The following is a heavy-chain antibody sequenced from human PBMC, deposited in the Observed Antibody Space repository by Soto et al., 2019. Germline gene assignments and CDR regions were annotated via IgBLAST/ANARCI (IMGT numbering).Heavy chain of an antibody. D-gene: IGHD3-22*01. J-gene: IGHJ4*02. CDR3: ARQIYDSDTGPNFQYYFDS. CDR2: IDPSDSQT. Sequence: GESLKISCKGSGYSFAGYWITWVRQKPGKGLEWMGRIDPSDSQTYYSPSFRGHVTISVTKSITTVFLQWSSLRASNTAMYYCARQIYDSDTGPNFQYYFDSWGQGTPVTVSS. V-gene: IGHV5-10-1*01. CDR1: GYSFAGYW.